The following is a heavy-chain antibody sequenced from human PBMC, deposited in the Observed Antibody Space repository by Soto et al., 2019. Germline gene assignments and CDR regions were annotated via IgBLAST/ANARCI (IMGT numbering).Heavy chain of an antibody. J-gene: IGHJ1*01. CDR2: IYPGDSDT. CDR3: AGPAGSGWARGYFQH. CDR1: GYSFTSYW. Sequence: GESLKISCKGSGYSFTSYWIGWVRQMPGKGLEWMGIIYPGDSDTRYSPSFQGQVTISADKSISTAYLQWSSLKASDTAMYYCAGPAGSGWARGYFQHWXQGTLVTVSS. V-gene: IGHV5-51*01. D-gene: IGHD6-19*01.